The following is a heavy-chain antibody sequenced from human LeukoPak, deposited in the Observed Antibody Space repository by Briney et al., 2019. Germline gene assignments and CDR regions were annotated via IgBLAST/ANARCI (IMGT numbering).Heavy chain of an antibody. J-gene: IGHJ3*02. D-gene: IGHD5-18*01. CDR2: ISSSSSYI. V-gene: IGHV3-21*04. CDR3: ASGIRKDAFDI. Sequence: PGGSLRLSCTASGFTFSSYSMNWVRQAAGKGLEWVSSISSSSSYIYYADSVKGRFTISRDNSKNTLYLQMNSLRAEDTAVYYCASGIRKDAFDIWGQGTMVTVSS. CDR1: GFTFSSYS.